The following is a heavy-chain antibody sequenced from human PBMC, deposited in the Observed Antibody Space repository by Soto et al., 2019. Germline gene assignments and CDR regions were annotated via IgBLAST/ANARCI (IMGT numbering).Heavy chain of an antibody. CDR3: GRLEGLATISYYFDY. V-gene: IGHV4-39*01. D-gene: IGHD3-9*01. CDR1: GGSVSSSGYY. CDR2: VYYSGST. Sequence: PSETLSLTSPVSGGSVSSSGYYWGWVRPPPGKGLEWIGSVYYSGSTYYNPSLESRVTISVDKSKNQFSLKLMSLSAADTAVYYCGRLEGLATISYYFDYWGQGALVTVSS. J-gene: IGHJ4*02.